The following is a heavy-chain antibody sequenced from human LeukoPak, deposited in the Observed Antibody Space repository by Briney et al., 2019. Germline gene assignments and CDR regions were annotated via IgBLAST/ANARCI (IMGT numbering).Heavy chain of an antibody. D-gene: IGHD6-13*01. CDR1: GFTFSSYE. J-gene: IGHJ6*04. V-gene: IGHV3-48*03. CDR2: ISSSGSTI. Sequence: GGSLRLSCAASGFTFSSYEMNWVRQAPGKGLEWVSYISSSGSTIYYADSVKGRFTISRDNAKNSLYLQMNSLRAEDTAVYYCASGSYSSSWYSSYYYYGMDVWGKGTTVTVSS. CDR3: ASGSYSSSWYSSYYYYGMDV.